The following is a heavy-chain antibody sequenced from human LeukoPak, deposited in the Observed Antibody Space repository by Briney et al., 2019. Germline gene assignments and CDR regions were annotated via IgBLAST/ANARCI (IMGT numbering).Heavy chain of an antibody. CDR2: IYYSGST. CDR3: ARSPFMITFGGVILFDY. J-gene: IGHJ4*02. V-gene: IGHV4-39*07. Sequence: SETLSLTCTVSGGSISSSSYYWGWIRQPPGKGLEWIGSIYYSGSTYCNPSLKSRVTISVDTSKNQFSLKLSSVTAADTAVYYCARSPFMITFGGVILFDYWGQGTLVTVSS. CDR1: GGSISSSSYY. D-gene: IGHD3-16*01.